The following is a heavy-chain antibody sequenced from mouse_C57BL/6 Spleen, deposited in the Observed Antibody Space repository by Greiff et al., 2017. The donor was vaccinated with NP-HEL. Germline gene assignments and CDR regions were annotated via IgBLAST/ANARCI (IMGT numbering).Heavy chain of an antibody. V-gene: IGHV1-26*01. CDR3: ASETGLYYFDY. J-gene: IGHJ2*01. CDR1: GYTFTDYY. Sequence: VQLQQSGPELVKPGASVKISCKASGYTFTDYYMNWVKQSHGKSLEWIGDINPNNGGTSYNQKFKGKATLTVDKSSSTAYMELRSLTSEDSAVYYCASETGLYYFDYWGQGTTLTVSS. CDR2: INPNNGGT. D-gene: IGHD4-1*01.